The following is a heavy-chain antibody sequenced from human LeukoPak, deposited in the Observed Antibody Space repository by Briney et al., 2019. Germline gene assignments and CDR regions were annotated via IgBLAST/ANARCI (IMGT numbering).Heavy chain of an antibody. V-gene: IGHV3-30*02. CDR3: AKDGRMARGLIDY. CDR1: GFTFSSYG. D-gene: IGHD3-10*01. J-gene: IGHJ4*02. CDR2: IRYDGSNK. Sequence: GGSLRLSCAASGFTFSSYGMHWVRQAPGKGLEWVAFIRYDGSNKYYADSVKGRFTISRDNSKNTLYLQMNSLRAEDTAVYYCAKDGRMARGLIDYWGQGTLVTVSS.